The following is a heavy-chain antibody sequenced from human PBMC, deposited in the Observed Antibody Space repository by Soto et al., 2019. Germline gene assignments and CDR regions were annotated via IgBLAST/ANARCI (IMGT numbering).Heavy chain of an antibody. V-gene: IGHV4-34*01. CDR3: ARGDDYVGY. CDR2: INHSGST. J-gene: IGHJ4*02. Sequence: ASETLSLTCAVYGGSFSGYYWSWIRQPPGKGLEWIGEINHSGSTNYNPSLKSRVTISVDTSKNQFSLKLSSVTAADTAVYYCARGDDYVGYWGQGTLVTVSS. CDR1: GGSFSGYY.